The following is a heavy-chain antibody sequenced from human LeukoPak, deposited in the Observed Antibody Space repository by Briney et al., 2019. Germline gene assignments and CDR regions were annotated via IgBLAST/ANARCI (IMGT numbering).Heavy chain of an antibody. V-gene: IGHV4-4*07. CDR1: GGPINGYY. CDR2: IYTSGST. CDR3: VRGVTSTNYYYFYMDV. Sequence: SETLSLTCTVSGGPINGYYWSWIRQPAGKGLEWIGRIYTSGSTDYNPSLKSRVTMSVDTSKNQFSLNLSSVTAADTAVYFCVRGVTSTNYYYFYMDVWGKGTTVTISS. J-gene: IGHJ6*03. D-gene: IGHD2-8*01.